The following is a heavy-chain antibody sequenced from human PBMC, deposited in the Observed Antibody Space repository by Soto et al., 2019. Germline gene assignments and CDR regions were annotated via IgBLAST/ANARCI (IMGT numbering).Heavy chain of an antibody. CDR3: ATQEVGGSYVYTFDP. V-gene: IGHV4-39*01. CDR2: IYYSGSA. CDR1: GGSITSSSYY. J-gene: IGHJ5*02. Sequence: SETLSLTCTVSGGSITSSSYYWGWIRQPPGKRLEWIGGIYYSGSAYYNPSLKSRVTISVDTSKNQFSLKLSSVTAADTAVYYCATQEVGGSYVYTFDPWGQGTLVTVSS. D-gene: IGHD1-26*01.